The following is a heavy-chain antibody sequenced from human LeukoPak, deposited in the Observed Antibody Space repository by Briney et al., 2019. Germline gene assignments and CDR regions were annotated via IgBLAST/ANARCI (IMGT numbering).Heavy chain of an antibody. CDR1: GFTFSSYD. Sequence: PGRSLRLSCAASGFTFSSYDMHWVRQATGKGLEWVSAIGTAGDPYYPGSVKGRFTISRENAKNSLYLQMNSLRAGDTAVYYCARAYYYGSGSYFFDYWGQGTLVTVSS. CDR2: IGTAGDP. CDR3: ARAYYYGSGSYFFDY. D-gene: IGHD3-10*01. V-gene: IGHV3-13*05. J-gene: IGHJ4*02.